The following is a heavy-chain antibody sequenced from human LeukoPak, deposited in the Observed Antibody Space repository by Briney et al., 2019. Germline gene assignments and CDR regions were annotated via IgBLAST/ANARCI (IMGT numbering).Heavy chain of an antibody. V-gene: IGHV3-21*01. CDR2: ISGSNSYI. J-gene: IGHJ4*02. D-gene: IGHD1-1*01. Sequence: GGSLRVSCAASGFTFSSYAMSWVRQAPGKGLEWVSSISGSNSYIFYADSVKGRFTVSRDNAKDSLYLQMNSLRAEDTAVYYCARALTTLTYEGYWGQGTLVTVSS. CDR3: ARALTTLTYEGY. CDR1: GFTFSSYA.